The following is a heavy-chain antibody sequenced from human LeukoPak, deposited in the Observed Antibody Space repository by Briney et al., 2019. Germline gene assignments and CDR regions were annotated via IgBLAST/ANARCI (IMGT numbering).Heavy chain of an antibody. J-gene: IGHJ3*02. CDR1: GGTFSSYA. Sequence: ASVKVSCKASGGTFSSYAISWVRQAPGQGLEWMGGIIPIFGTANYAQKFQGRVTITTDESTSTAYMELSSLRSEDTAVYYCASWRNFWSGYWDAFDIWGQGTMVTVSS. CDR3: ASWRNFWSGYWDAFDI. V-gene: IGHV1-69*05. CDR2: IIPIFGTA. D-gene: IGHD3-3*01.